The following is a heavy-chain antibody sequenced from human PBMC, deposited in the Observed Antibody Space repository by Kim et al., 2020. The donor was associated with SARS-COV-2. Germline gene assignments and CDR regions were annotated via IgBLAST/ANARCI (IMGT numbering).Heavy chain of an antibody. CDR3: ARTRNYVYYYYGMDV. CDR1: GGSFSGYY. V-gene: IGHV4-34*01. CDR2: INHSGST. Sequence: SETLSLTCAVYGGSFSGYYCSWIRQPPGKGLEWIGEINHSGSTNYNPSLKSRVTISVDTSKNQFSLKLSSVTAADTAVYYCARTRNYVYYYYGMDVWGQG. J-gene: IGHJ6*02. D-gene: IGHD4-4*01.